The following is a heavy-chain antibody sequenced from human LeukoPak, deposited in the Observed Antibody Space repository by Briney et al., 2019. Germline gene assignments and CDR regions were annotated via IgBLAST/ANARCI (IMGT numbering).Heavy chain of an antibody. J-gene: IGHJ6*03. CDR3: ARGVGYCSSSTCRDYYYMDV. V-gene: IGHV3-7*01. D-gene: IGHD2-2*01. CDR1: GFTFTNYW. CDR2: IKQDGSEK. Sequence: GGSLRLSCATSGFTFTNYWMSWVRQAPGKGVEWVANIKQDGSEKYYVDSVKGRFTISRDNAENSLYLQMNSLRAEDTAVYYCARGVGYCSSSTCRDYYYMDVWGKGTTVTVSS.